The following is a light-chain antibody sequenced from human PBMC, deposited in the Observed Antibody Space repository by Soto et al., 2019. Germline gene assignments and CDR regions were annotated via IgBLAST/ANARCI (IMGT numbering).Light chain of an antibody. CDR1: TGAVTSGHH. CDR3: FLTVSGPGV. V-gene: IGLV7-46*01. Sequence: QAVVTQEPSLTVSPGGTVTLTCVSSTGAVTSGHHPYWVQQKPGQAPRTLIYDTSNKQSWTPARFSGTLLGGKAALTLSGAQPEDEADYYCFLTVSGPGVFGGGTKLTVL. CDR2: DTS. J-gene: IGLJ3*02.